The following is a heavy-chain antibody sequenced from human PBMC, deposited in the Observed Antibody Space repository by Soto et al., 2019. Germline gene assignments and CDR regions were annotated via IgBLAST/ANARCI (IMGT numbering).Heavy chain of an antibody. CDR3: ARAPRWDNYYDSSGYSRTSPHFDY. CDR1: GFTFSSYS. CDR2: ISSSSSYI. J-gene: IGHJ4*02. D-gene: IGHD3-22*01. V-gene: IGHV3-21*01. Sequence: PGGSLRLSCAASGFTFSSYSMNWVRQAPGKGLEWVSSISSSSSYIYYADSVKGRFTISRDNAKNSLYLQMNSLRAEDTAVYYCARAPRWDNYYDSSGYSRTSPHFDYWGQGTLVTVSS.